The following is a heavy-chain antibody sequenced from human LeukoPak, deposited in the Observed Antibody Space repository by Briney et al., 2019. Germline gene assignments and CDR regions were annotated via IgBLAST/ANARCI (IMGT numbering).Heavy chain of an antibody. CDR3: ARDLGYCSSTSCSPGDAFDI. V-gene: IGHV1-46*01. CDR1: GYTFTSYY. Sequence: GASVKVSCKASGYTFTSYYMHWVRQAPGQGLEWMGIINPSGGSTSYAQKFQGRVTMTRDTSTSTVYMELSSLRSEDTAVYYCARDLGYCSSTSCSPGDAFDIWGQGTMVTVSS. D-gene: IGHD2-2*01. CDR2: INPSGGST. J-gene: IGHJ3*02.